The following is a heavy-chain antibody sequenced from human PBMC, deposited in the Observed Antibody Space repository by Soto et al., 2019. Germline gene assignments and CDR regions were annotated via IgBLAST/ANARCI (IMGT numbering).Heavy chain of an antibody. J-gene: IGHJ4*02. Sequence: QVQLVQSGAEVKKPGASVKVSCKASGYSFTSYGISWVRQAPGQGLEWMGWISGYNGNTNYAPKLQGRVTMTTDTSTSTAYMEMRSLRSDDTAVYYCAIEKRSHYFDYWGQGTLVTVSS. CDR3: AIEKRSHYFDY. CDR1: GYSFTSYG. CDR2: ISGYNGNT. D-gene: IGHD4-17*01. V-gene: IGHV1-18*01.